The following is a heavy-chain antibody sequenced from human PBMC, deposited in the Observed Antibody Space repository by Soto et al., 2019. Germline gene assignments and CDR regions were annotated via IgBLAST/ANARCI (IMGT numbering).Heavy chain of an antibody. CDR3: AGSIAVAGSGY. Sequence: SETLSLTCAVSGGSISSGGYSWSWIRQPPGKGLEWIGYIYHSGSTYYNPSLKSRVTISVDTSKNQFSLKLSSVTAADTAVYYCAGSIAVAGSGYWGQGTLVTVSS. CDR1: GGSISSGGYS. V-gene: IGHV4-30-2*01. D-gene: IGHD6-19*01. J-gene: IGHJ4*02. CDR2: IYHSGST.